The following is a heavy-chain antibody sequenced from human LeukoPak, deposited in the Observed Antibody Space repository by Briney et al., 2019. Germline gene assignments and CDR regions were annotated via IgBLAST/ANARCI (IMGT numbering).Heavy chain of an antibody. J-gene: IGHJ4*02. CDR3: AWASYYDSSDFDY. CDR2: VSGSAGRT. D-gene: IGHD3-22*01. Sequence: GGSLRLSCAASGFTFSSFAMTWVRQAPGKGLEWVSTVSGSAGRTDYADSVKGRFTISRDNSKNTLYLQMNSLRAEDTAVYYCAWASYYDSSDFDYWGQGTLVTVSS. V-gene: IGHV3-23*01. CDR1: GFTFSSFA.